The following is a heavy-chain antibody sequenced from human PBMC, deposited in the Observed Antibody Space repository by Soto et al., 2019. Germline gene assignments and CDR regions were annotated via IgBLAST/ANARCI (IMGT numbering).Heavy chain of an antibody. J-gene: IGHJ6*03. Sequence: GGSLRLSCAASGFTFSSYGMHWVRQAPGKGLEWVAVIWYDGSNKYYADSVKGRFTISRDNSKNTLYLQMNSLRAEDTAVYYCARDYDIDYYYYMDVWGKGTTVTVSS. V-gene: IGHV3-33*01. CDR2: IWYDGSNK. CDR1: GFTFSSYG. D-gene: IGHD3-9*01. CDR3: ARDYDIDYYYYMDV.